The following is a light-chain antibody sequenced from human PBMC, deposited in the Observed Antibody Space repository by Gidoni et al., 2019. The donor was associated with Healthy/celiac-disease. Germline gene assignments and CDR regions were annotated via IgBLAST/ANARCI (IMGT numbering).Light chain of an antibody. CDR1: SSNIGAGYD. Sequence: QSVLTQPPSVSVAPGQRFTISCTGSSSNIGAGYDVHWYQQLPGTAPKLLIYGNSNRPSGVPDRFSGSKSGTSASLAITGLQAEDEADYYCQSYDSSLSGVFGTGTKVTVL. V-gene: IGLV1-40*01. CDR3: QSYDSSLSGV. J-gene: IGLJ1*01. CDR2: GNS.